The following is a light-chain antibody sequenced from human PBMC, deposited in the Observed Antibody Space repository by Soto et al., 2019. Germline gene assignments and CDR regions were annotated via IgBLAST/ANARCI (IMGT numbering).Light chain of an antibody. CDR2: GAS. J-gene: IGKJ1*01. CDR1: QSVSSSY. V-gene: IGKV3-20*01. Sequence: EMVLTQSPGTLSLSPGERATLSCRASQSVSSSYLAWYQQKPGQAPRLLIYGASTRATGIPDRFSGSGSGTDFTLTISRLEPEDFAVYYCQQCGSSLWTFGQGTKVDIK. CDR3: QQCGSSLWT.